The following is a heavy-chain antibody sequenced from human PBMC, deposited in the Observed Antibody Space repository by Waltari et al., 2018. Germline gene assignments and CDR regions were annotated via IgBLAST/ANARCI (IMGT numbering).Heavy chain of an antibody. CDR2: MSPKSGKT. V-gene: IGHV1-8*01. D-gene: IGHD1-1*01. CDR1: GYTFENDD. Sequence: QVQLVQSGTEVKKPGASVRVSCKASGYTFENDDLNWVRQAPGQGLEWMGWMSPKSGKTGYAQKFQGRVTMTRETPIRTAYMEVSSLTSDDTAVYYCTRWTGATVDWGQGTLVTVSS. CDR3: TRWTGATVD. J-gene: IGHJ4*02.